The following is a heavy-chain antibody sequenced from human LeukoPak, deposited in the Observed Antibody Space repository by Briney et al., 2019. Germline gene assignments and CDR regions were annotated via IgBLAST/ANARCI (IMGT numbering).Heavy chain of an antibody. Sequence: PGESLKISCKGSGYSFTSYWIGWVRQMPGKGLEWMGIIYPGDSDTRYSPSFQGQVTISADKSISTAYLQWSSLKASDTAMYYCARHPYYDSSGYYLLGDYYGMDVWGQGTTVTVSS. CDR2: IYPGDSDT. CDR3: ARHPYYDSSGYYLLGDYYGMDV. D-gene: IGHD3-22*01. J-gene: IGHJ6*02. CDR1: GYSFTSYW. V-gene: IGHV5-51*01.